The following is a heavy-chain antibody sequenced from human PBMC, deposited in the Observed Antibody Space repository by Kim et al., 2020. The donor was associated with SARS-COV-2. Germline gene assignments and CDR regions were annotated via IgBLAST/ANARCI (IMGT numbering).Heavy chain of an antibody. D-gene: IGHD3-10*01. CDR3: AADQEGLTHYYGSGSYRFGY. Sequence: SVKVSCKASGFTFTSSAVQWVRQARGQRLEWIGWIVVGSGNTNYAQKFQERVTITRDMSTSTAYMELSSLRSEDTAVYYCAADQEGLTHYYGSGSYRFGYWGQGTLVTVSS. J-gene: IGHJ4*02. V-gene: IGHV1-58*01. CDR2: IVVGSGNT. CDR1: GFTFTSSA.